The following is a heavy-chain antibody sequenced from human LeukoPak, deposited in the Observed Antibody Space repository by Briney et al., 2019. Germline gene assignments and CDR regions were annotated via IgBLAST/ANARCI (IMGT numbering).Heavy chain of an antibody. J-gene: IGHJ4*02. CDR1: GFNFSYYD. CDR2: ISSSSSYI. CDR3: ARDSYCSGGSCYSRGLDY. Sequence: GGSLKVSCVASGFNFSYYDMYWVRQAPGKGLEWVSSISSSSSYIYYADSVKGRFTISRDNAKNSLYLQMNSLRAEDTAVYYCARDSYCSGGSCYSRGLDYWGQGTLVTVSS. D-gene: IGHD2-15*01. V-gene: IGHV3-21*01.